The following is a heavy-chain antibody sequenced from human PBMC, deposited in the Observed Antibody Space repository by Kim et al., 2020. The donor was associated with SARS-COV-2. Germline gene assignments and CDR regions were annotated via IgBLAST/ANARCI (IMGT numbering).Heavy chain of an antibody. CDR3: ARLLRAPRITMVRGVITGHFDY. V-gene: IGHV4-39*01. J-gene: IGHJ4*02. Sequence: SETLSLTCTVSGGSISSSSYYWGWIRQPPGKGLEWIGSIYYSGSTYYNPSLKSRVTISVDTSKNQFSLKLSSVTAADTAVYYCARLLRAPRITMVRGVITGHFDYWGQGTLVTVSS. CDR2: IYYSGST. D-gene: IGHD3-10*01. CDR1: GGSISSSSYY.